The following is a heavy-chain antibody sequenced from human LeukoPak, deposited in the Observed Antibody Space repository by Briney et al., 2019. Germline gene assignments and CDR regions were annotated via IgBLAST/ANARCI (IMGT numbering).Heavy chain of an antibody. D-gene: IGHD5-18*01. CDR2: ISAYNGNT. CDR1: GYTFTSYG. J-gene: IGHJ4*02. CDR3: AREGEDTAMGFFDY. V-gene: IGHV1-18*01. Sequence: ASVKVSCKASGYTFTSYGISWVRQAPGQGLEWMGWISAYNGNTNYAQKLQGRVTMTTDTSTSTAYMELKSLKSDDTAVYYCAREGEDTAMGFFDYWGQGTLVTVSS.